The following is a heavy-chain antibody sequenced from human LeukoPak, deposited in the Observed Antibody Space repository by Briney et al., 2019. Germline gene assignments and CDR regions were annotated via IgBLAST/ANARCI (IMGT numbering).Heavy chain of an antibody. CDR1: GFTFSNAW. CDR2: IKSKTDGGTT. D-gene: IGHD3-22*01. V-gene: IGHV3-15*07. J-gene: IGHJ4*02. CDR3: ARERIYYYDSSGYLG. Sequence: GGSLRLSCAASGFTFSNAWMNWVRQAPGKGLEWVGRIKSKTDGGTTDYAAPVKGRFTISRDDPKNTLYLQMNSLRAEDTAVYYCARERIYYYDSSGYLGGGQGTLVTVSS.